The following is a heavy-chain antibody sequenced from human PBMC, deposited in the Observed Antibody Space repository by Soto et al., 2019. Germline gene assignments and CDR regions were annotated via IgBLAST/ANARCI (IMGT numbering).Heavy chain of an antibody. J-gene: IGHJ4*02. D-gene: IGHD1-26*01. CDR2: IRGDLVTT. V-gene: IGHV3-23*01. CDR1: GFTFSDHA. Sequence: LRLSCATSGFTFSDHAMHWVRQAPGEGLEWVSGIRGDLVTTPYADSVKGRFTISRDNSKNTLYLQMNSLRAEDTAIYYCVTEGNMGVEGFDFWGQGTLVTVSS. CDR3: VTEGNMGVEGFDF.